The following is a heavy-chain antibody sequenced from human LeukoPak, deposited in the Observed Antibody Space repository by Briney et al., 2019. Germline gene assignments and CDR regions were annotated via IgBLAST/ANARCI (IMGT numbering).Heavy chain of an antibody. Sequence: ASVKVSRKASGYTFIGYYMHWVRQAPGQGLEWMGWISAYNGNTNYAQKLQGRVTMTTDTSTSTAYMELRSLRSDDTAVYYCARVVDWNPDYWGQGTLVTVSS. CDR3: ARVVDWNPDY. D-gene: IGHD1-1*01. CDR1: GYTFIGYY. V-gene: IGHV1-18*04. CDR2: ISAYNGNT. J-gene: IGHJ4*02.